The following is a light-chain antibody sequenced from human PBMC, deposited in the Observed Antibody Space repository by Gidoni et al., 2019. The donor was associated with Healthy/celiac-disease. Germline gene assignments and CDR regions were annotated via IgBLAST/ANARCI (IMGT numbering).Light chain of an antibody. Sequence: AIQLTQSPSSLSASVGDRVTITCRASQSISSALAWYQQKPGKAPKLLIYDASSLESGVPSRFSGSGSRTDFTLTISSLPPEDFATYYCQQFNSYPITFGQXTRLEIK. CDR2: DAS. V-gene: IGKV1-13*02. CDR3: QQFNSYPIT. J-gene: IGKJ5*01. CDR1: QSISSA.